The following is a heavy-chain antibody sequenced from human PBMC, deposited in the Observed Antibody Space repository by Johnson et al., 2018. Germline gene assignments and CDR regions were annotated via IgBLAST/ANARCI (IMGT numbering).Heavy chain of an antibody. J-gene: IGHJ3*02. CDR1: GFTFSRHT. Sequence: EVQLVESGGGLVKPGGSLRLSCAASGFTFSRHTMQWVRQAPGKGLEWVSSISRSDTYMFYADSVRGRFITSRDNAKNSLYLQMTSLRAKDTGVYFCVREENSVDSRGYAFDIWVQVTMVTFSS. D-gene: IGHD3-22*01. V-gene: IGHV3-21*01. CDR2: ISRSDTYM. CDR3: VREENSVDSRGYAFDI.